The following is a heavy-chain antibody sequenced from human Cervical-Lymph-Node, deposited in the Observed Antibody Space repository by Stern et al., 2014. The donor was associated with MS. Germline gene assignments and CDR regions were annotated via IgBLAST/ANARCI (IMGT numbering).Heavy chain of an antibody. CDR1: GFTFSDYY. CDR3: VRDRVVYSGYDRGMDV. J-gene: IGHJ6*02. V-gene: IGHV3-11*01. D-gene: IGHD5-12*01. Sequence: VQLLQSGGGLVKPGGSLRLSCAASGFTFSDYYLSWIRLAPGKGLEWVSYISGSSSPIYYAASVKGRFPVSRDNAKNSLYLQMNSLRVEDTAVYYCVRDRVVYSGYDRGMDVWGQGTTVTVSS. CDR2: ISGSSSPI.